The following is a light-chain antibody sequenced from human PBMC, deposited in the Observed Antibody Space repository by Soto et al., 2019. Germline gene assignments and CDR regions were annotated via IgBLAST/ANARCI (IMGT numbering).Light chain of an antibody. CDR1: QAVLYSTNNKNY. CDR3: HQYYSLPLT. J-gene: IGKJ4*01. Sequence: DIVMTQSPDFLAVSLGERATINCTSSQAVLYSTNNKNYLAWYQQKRRQPPKLLISWASTRESGVPDRFSGSGSGTDFTLTISSLQAEDVAVYYCHQYYSLPLTFGGGTKVDNK. V-gene: IGKV4-1*01. CDR2: WAS.